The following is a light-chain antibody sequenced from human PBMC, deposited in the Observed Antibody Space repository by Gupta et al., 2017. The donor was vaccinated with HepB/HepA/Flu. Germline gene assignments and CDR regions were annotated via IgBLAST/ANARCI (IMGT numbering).Light chain of an antibody. J-gene: IGLJ1*01. CDR1: SSNIGSNT. CDR2: NNN. V-gene: IGLV1-44*01. Sequence: QSVLTQPPSASGTPGQRVTISCSVSSSNIGSNTVNWYQQLPGTAPKLLIYNNNQRPSGVPDRFSGSKSGTSASLAISXLXSEEEAXYYCEAWDDSLSGLYVFGTGTKVTVL. CDR3: EAWDDSLSGLYV.